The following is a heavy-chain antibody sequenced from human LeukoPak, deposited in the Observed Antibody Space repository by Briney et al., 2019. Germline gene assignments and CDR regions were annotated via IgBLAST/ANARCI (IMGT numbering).Heavy chain of an antibody. CDR3: ARGRNRRWFDP. CDR1: GGSFSGYY. V-gene: IGHV4-34*01. CDR2: INHSGST. J-gene: IGHJ5*02. Sequence: SETLSLTCAVYGGSFSGYYWSSIRQPPGKGLEWIGEINHSGSTNYNPSLKSRVTISVDTSKNQFSLKLSSVTAADTAVYYCARGRNRRWFDPWGQGTLVTVSS.